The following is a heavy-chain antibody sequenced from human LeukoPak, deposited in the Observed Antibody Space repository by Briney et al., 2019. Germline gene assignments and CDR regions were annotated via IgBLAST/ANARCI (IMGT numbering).Heavy chain of an antibody. CDR2: MNPNSGNT. CDR1: GYTFTSYD. CDR3: ARSPDEGSGYYYNWFDP. Sequence: ASVKVSCKASGYTFTSYDINWVRQATGQGLEWMGWMNPNSGNTGYARKFQGRVTMTRNTSISTAYMELSSLRSEDTAVYYCARSPDEGSGYYYNWFDPWGQGTLVTVSS. J-gene: IGHJ5*02. D-gene: IGHD3-22*01. V-gene: IGHV1-8*01.